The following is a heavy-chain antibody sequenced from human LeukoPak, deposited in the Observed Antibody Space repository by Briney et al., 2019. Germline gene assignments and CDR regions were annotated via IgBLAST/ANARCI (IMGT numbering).Heavy chain of an antibody. Sequence: PGESLKISCKGSGDSFTSYWIGWVRQMPGKGLEWMGIIYPGDSDTRYSPSFQGQVTISADQSISTAFLQWSSLKASDSAMYYCARRGYCATTTCYRLFDYWGQGTLVTVSS. V-gene: IGHV5-51*01. CDR3: ARRGYCATTTCYRLFDY. CDR1: GDSFTSYW. J-gene: IGHJ4*02. D-gene: IGHD2-2*01. CDR2: IYPGDSDT.